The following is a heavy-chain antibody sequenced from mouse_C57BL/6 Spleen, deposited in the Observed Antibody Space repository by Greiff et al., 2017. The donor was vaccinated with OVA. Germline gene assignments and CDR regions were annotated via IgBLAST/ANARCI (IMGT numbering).Heavy chain of an antibody. CDR1: GFTFSSYG. V-gene: IGHV5-6*01. D-gene: IGHD4-1*01. CDR3: ARQWITGEAWCAY. Sequence: EVNVVESGGDLVKPGGSLKLSCAASGFTFSSYGMSWVRQTPDKRLEWVATISSGGSYTYYPASVKGRFPISRDKAKNTLYLQMSRLKSEDTAMYYCARQWITGEAWCAYWGQETLVTVSA. J-gene: IGHJ3*01. CDR2: ISSGGSYT.